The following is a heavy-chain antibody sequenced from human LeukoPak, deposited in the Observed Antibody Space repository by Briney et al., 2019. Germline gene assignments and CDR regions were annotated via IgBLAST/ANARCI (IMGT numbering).Heavy chain of an antibody. CDR2: IYYSGST. Sequence: SETLSLTCTVSGGSISSSSYYWGWIRQPPGKGLEWIGYIYYSGSTNYNPSLKSRVTISVDTSKNQFSLKLSSVTAADTAVYYCARESKVVVAATYDYWGQGTLVTVSS. J-gene: IGHJ4*02. CDR1: GGSISSSSYY. D-gene: IGHD2-15*01. CDR3: ARESKVVVAATYDY. V-gene: IGHV4-61*05.